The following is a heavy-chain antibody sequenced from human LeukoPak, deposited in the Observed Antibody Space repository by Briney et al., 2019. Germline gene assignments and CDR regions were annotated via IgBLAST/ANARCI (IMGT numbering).Heavy chain of an antibody. J-gene: IGHJ4*02. CDR2: IYTSGST. CDR1: GGSISSGSYY. V-gene: IGHV4-61*02. CDR3: ARASEYSYGVDY. Sequence: SETLSLTCTASGGSISSGSYYWSWIRQPAGKGLEWIGRIYTSGSTNYNPSLKSRFTISVDTSKNQFSLKLSSVTAADTAVYYCARASEYSYGVDYWGQGTLVTVSS. D-gene: IGHD5-18*01.